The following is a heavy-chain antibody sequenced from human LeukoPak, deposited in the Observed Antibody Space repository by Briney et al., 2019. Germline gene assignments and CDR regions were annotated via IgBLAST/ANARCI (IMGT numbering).Heavy chain of an antibody. CDR1: GLTFSSYA. CDR3: AKNRGHCVDGVCHNYYYMDV. CDR2: VSGSAGRT. D-gene: IGHD2-8*02. Sequence: HPGGSLRLSCAASGLTFSSYAMTWVRQAPGKGLEWVSTVSGSAGRTDYADSVKGRFTISRDNLKNTLYLQMNGLRAEDTAVYYCAKNRGHCVDGVCHNYYYMDVWGRGTTVTVSS. V-gene: IGHV3-23*01. J-gene: IGHJ6*03.